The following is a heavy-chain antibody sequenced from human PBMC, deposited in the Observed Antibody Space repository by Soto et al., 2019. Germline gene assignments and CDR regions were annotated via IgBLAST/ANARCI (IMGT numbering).Heavy chain of an antibody. Sequence: PSETLSLTCAVYGGSFSGYYWSWIRQPPGKGLEWIGEINHSGSTNYNPSLKSRVTISVDTSKNQFSLKLSSVTAADTAVYYCARGPYTPYYDFWSGFRFWGQGTLVTVSS. D-gene: IGHD3-3*01. J-gene: IGHJ4*02. V-gene: IGHV4-34*01. CDR2: INHSGST. CDR1: GGSFSGYY. CDR3: ARGPYTPYYDFWSGFRF.